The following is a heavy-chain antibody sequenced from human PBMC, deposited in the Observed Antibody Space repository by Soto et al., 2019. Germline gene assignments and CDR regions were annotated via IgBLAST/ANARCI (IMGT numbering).Heavy chain of an antibody. V-gene: IGHV3-21*01. Sequence: AGGSLRLSCAASGFTFSSYSMNWVRQAPGKGLEWVSSISSSSSYIYYADSVKGRFTISRDNAKNSLYLQMNSLRAEDTAVYYCARDYLGYYGSDYAFDIWGQGTMVTVSS. CDR2: ISSSSSYI. CDR1: GFTFSSYS. J-gene: IGHJ3*02. D-gene: IGHD3-10*01. CDR3: ARDYLGYYGSDYAFDI.